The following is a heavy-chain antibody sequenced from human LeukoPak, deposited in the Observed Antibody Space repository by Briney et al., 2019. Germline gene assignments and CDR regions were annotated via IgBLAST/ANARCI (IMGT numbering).Heavy chain of an antibody. J-gene: IGHJ6*03. Sequence: GGSLRLSCAASGFTVSSNYMSWVRQAPGKGLEWVSVIYSGGSTYYADSVKGRFTISRDNSKNTLYLQMNSLGAEDTAVYYCARGYCSSTSCYNHYYYMDVWGKGTTVTVSS. CDR2: IYSGGST. V-gene: IGHV3-53*01. CDR3: ARGYCSSTSCYNHYYYMDV. CDR1: GFTVSSNY. D-gene: IGHD2-2*02.